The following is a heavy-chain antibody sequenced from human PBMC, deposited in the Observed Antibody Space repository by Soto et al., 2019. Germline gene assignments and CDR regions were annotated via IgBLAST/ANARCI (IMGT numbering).Heavy chain of an antibody. Sequence: GGSLRLSCAASGFTCSSYAMSWVRQAPGKGLEWVSAISGSGGSTYYADSVKGRFTISRDNSKNTLYLQMNSLRAEDTAVYYCAKDTIRGRSIVVVVAATILGYWGQGTLVTVSS. J-gene: IGHJ4*02. CDR2: ISGSGGST. CDR1: GFTCSSYA. V-gene: IGHV3-23*01. D-gene: IGHD2-15*01. CDR3: AKDTIRGRSIVVVVAATILGY.